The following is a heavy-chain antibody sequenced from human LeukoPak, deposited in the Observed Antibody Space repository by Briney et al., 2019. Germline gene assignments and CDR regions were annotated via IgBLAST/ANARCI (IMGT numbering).Heavy chain of an antibody. CDR2: ISYDGSNK. V-gene: IGHV3-30-3*01. CDR1: GFTFSSYA. Sequence: GGSLRLSCAASGFTFSSYAMHWVRQAPGKGLEWVAVISYDGSNKYYADSVKGRFTISRDNSKNTLYLQMNSLRAEDTAVYYCARGMVTTVTTFDYWGQGTLVTASS. D-gene: IGHD4-4*01. CDR3: ARGMVTTVTTFDY. J-gene: IGHJ4*02.